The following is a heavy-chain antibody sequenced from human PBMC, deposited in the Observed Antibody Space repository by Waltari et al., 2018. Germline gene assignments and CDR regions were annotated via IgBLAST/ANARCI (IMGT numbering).Heavy chain of an antibody. V-gene: IGHV3-64D*06. CDR3: VKRGSSGYYYDY. Sequence: EVQLVESGGGLVQPGGSLRLSCSASGFTFSSYAMHWVRQAPGKGLEDVSAISSKGDSTYYADAVKGRFTISRDNSKNTLYLQMSSLRAEDTAVYYCVKRGSSGYYYDYWGQGTLVTVSS. CDR1: GFTFSSYA. CDR2: ISSKGDST. J-gene: IGHJ4*02. D-gene: IGHD3-22*01.